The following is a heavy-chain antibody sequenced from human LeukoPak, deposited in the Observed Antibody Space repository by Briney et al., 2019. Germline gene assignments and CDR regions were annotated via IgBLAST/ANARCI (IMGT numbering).Heavy chain of an antibody. J-gene: IGHJ4*02. D-gene: IGHD2-15*01. CDR3: AREGGLLGYCSGGSCSHFDY. V-gene: IGHV4-61*02. CDR1: GASVATGDYY. Sequence: SETLSLTCTVSGASVATGDYYWTWIRQPAGKTLEWIGRIYSSGYTVYSPSLKSRVTISLDTSKNQFSLTLNSVTDADTAVYYCAREGGLLGYCSGGSCSHFDYWGQGTLVTVSS. CDR2: IYSSGYT.